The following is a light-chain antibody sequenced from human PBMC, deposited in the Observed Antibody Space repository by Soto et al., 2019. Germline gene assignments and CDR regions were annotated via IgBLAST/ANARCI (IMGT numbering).Light chain of an antibody. CDR1: ISNIGAGYD. J-gene: IGLJ3*02. CDR3: QSYDSSLSGWL. CDR2: GNS. Sequence: QSVLTQPPSVSGAPGQRVTISCTGSISNIGAGYDVHWYQQLPGRAPELLIYGNSYRPSGVRDRFSGSKSGTSASLAINGLQAEDEADYYCQSYDSSLSGWLFGGGTKLTVL. V-gene: IGLV1-40*01.